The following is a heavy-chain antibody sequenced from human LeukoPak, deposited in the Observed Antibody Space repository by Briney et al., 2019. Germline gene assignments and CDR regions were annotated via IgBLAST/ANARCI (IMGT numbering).Heavy chain of an antibody. CDR2: IYSGGST. Sequence: GGSLRLSCAASGFTVSSNYMSWVRQAPGKGLELVSVIYSGGSTYYADSVKGRFTISRDNSKNTLYLQMNSLRAEDTAVYYCARASVVPAAIGWFDPWGQGTLVTVSS. J-gene: IGHJ5*02. V-gene: IGHV3-66*02. D-gene: IGHD2-2*01. CDR3: ARASVVPAAIGWFDP. CDR1: GFTVSSNY.